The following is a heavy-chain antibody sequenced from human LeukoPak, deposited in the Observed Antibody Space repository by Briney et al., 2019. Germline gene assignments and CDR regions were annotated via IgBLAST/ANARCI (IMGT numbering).Heavy chain of an antibody. V-gene: IGHV1-24*01. Sequence: ASVKVSCKVSGYTLTELSMHWVRQAPGKGLEWMGGFDPEDGETIYAQKFQGRVTMTEDTSTDTAYMELSSLRSEDTAVYYCATEDSSGWYNWFEPWGQGTLVTVSS. D-gene: IGHD6-19*01. CDR3: ATEDSSGWYNWFEP. CDR1: GYTLTELS. CDR2: FDPEDGET. J-gene: IGHJ5*02.